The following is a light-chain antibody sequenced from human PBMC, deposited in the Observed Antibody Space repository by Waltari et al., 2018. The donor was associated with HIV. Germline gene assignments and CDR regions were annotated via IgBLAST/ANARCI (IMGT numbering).Light chain of an antibody. CDR2: AAS. J-gene: IGKJ4*01. CDR1: QNTSYY. CDR3: QQSYNIPLT. Sequence: DIQMTQSPLSLPASVGDTVTIACRASQNTSYYLSWFLQKPGNAPKLLIYAASCWQSGVPARFSGSGSGTDFTLTISSLQVEDCATYYCQQSYNIPLTFGGGTKVQI. V-gene: IGKV1-39*01.